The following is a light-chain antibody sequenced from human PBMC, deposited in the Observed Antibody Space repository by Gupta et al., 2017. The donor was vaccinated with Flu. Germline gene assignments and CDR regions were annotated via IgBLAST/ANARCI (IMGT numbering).Light chain of an antibody. Sequence: TITFTGQRDSIGGSYEVCWHQQLAQAPPLLIIDNNNRRSAGPPQFSSGSKCGTAAFMTIAAHQAEDEADYYYHPYDRSHSRGVFGGGTKLTVL. CDR3: HPYDRSHSRGV. V-gene: IGLV1-40*01. J-gene: IGLJ3*02. CDR2: NNN. CDR1: RDSIGGSYE.